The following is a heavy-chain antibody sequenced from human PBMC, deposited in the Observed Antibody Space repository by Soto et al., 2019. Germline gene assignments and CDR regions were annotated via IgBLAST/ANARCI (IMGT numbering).Heavy chain of an antibody. CDR3: ARELADAVTTAWYFDL. D-gene: IGHD4-17*01. V-gene: IGHV3-13*01. CDR1: GFTFSSSD. Sequence: GGSLRLSCAASGFTFSSSDMHWVRHVTGKGLEWVSAIGRGGDTYYPGSVKGRFTISRENAKNSLYLQMNNLRAGDTAVYYCARELADAVTTAWYFDLWGRGTLVTVSS. J-gene: IGHJ2*01. CDR2: IGRGGDT.